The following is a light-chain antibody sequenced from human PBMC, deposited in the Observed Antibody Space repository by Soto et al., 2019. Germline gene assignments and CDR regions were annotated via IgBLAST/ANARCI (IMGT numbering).Light chain of an antibody. J-gene: IGKJ1*01. CDR1: QSIRNY. Sequence: DIQMTQSPSSLSASVGDRVTITCRASQSIRNYLNWYRQKPGDAPKLLIYAASTLQPGLPSRFSGSGSGTNFPLTISSLQPEDFATYYCQQSYRTPQTFGQGTKVEIK. CDR2: AAS. CDR3: QQSYRTPQT. V-gene: IGKV1-39*01.